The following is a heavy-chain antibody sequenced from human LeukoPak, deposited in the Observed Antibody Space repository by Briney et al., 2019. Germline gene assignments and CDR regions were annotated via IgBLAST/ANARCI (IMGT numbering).Heavy chain of an antibody. CDR1: GFSFNKYG. Sequence: PGGSLRLSCAGSGFSFNKYGLSWVRQTPGKGLEWVSAISGTGGGTHYAASVRGRFTISRDNSKNTVYLQMNSLRAEDTAVYYCAKWWPEDYPYYYLDVWGNGTTVTVSS. V-gene: IGHV3-23*01. CDR3: AKWWPEDYPYYYLDV. CDR2: ISGTGGGT. J-gene: IGHJ6*03. D-gene: IGHD2-15*01.